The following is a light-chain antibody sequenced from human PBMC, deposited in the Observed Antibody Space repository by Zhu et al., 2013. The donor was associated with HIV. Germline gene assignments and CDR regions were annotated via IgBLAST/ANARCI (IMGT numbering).Light chain of an antibody. CDR3: ATWDDSLRGFV. CDR2: RNN. V-gene: IGLV1-47*01. CDR1: SSNIGSNY. Sequence: QSVLTQPPSASGTPGQRVTISCSGSSSNIGSNYVYWYQQLPGTAPKLLIYRNNQRPSGVPDRFSGSKSGTSASLAISGLRSEDEADYYCATWDDSLRGFVFGGGTKLTVL. J-gene: IGLJ3*02.